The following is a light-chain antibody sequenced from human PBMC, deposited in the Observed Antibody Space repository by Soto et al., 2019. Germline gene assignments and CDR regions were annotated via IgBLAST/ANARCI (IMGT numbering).Light chain of an antibody. Sequence: SYELTQPPSVSVAPGKTARITCGGNNIGSKSVHWYQQKPGQAPVLVIYYDSDRPSGIPERFSGSNSGNTATLTISRVEAGDEADDYCQVWDSSSGVVFGGGTKVTVL. CDR2: YDS. J-gene: IGLJ2*01. V-gene: IGLV3-21*04. CDR1: NIGSKS. CDR3: QVWDSSSGVV.